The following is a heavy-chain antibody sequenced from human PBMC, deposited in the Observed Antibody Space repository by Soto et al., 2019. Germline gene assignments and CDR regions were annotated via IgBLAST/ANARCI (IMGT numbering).Heavy chain of an antibody. Sequence: QVQLVQSGAEVKKPGASVKVSCKASGYTFTGYYMHWVRQAPGQGLEWMGWINPNSGGTNYAQKFQGWVTMTRDTSISTAYMELSRLRSDDTAVYYCARVEMGGYYYYGMDVWGQGTTVTVSS. V-gene: IGHV1-2*04. CDR3: ARVEMGGYYYYGMDV. J-gene: IGHJ6*02. D-gene: IGHD3-16*01. CDR1: GYTFTGYY. CDR2: INPNSGGT.